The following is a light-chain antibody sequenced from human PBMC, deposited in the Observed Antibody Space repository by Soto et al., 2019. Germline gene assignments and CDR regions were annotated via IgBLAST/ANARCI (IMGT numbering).Light chain of an antibody. CDR3: LQHNGYSFT. Sequence: DIQLTQSPSALSASVGDRLTIICRASQSISRRLAWYQQKPGKAPKRLIYAASSLQSGVPSRLSGSGSGTEFTLTISSLQPEDSATYYCLQHNGYSFTFGGGTKVDIK. V-gene: IGKV1-5*02. CDR2: AAS. J-gene: IGKJ4*01. CDR1: QSISRR.